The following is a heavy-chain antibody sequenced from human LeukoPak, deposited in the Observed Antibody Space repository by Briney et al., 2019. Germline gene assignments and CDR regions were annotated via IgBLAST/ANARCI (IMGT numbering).Heavy chain of an antibody. CDR1: GGTFSSYA. V-gene: IGHV1-18*01. CDR2: ISAYNGNT. D-gene: IGHD1-26*01. Sequence: ASVKVSCKASGGTFSSYAISWVRQAPGQGLEWMGWISAYNGNTNYAQKLQGRVTMTTDTSTSTAYMELRSLRSDDTAVYYCARDLDQYSGRYGGFGHDFWGQGTLVTVSS. CDR3: ARDLDQYSGRYGGFGHDF. J-gene: IGHJ4*02.